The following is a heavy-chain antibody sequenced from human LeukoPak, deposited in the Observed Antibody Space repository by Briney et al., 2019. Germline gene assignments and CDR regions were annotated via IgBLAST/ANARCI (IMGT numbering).Heavy chain of an antibody. Sequence: SETLSLTCAVYGGSFSGYYWSWIRQPPGKGLEWIGEINHSGSTNYNPSLKSRVTISVDTSKNQFSLKLSSVTAADTAVYYCARGVKGYCSGGSCYSYFDYWGQGTLVTVSS. CDR3: ARGVKGYCSGGSCYSYFDY. J-gene: IGHJ4*02. CDR2: INHSGST. D-gene: IGHD2-15*01. CDR1: GGSFSGYY. V-gene: IGHV4-34*01.